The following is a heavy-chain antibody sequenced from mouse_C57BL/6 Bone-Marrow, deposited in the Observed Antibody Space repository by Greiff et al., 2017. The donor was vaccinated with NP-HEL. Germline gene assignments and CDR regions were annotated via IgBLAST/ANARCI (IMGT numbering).Heavy chain of an antibody. CDR2: IYPNSGST. V-gene: IGHV1-55*01. J-gene: IGHJ1*03. Sequence: QVQLQQPGAELVMPGASVKLSCKASGYTFTSYGISWVKQRTGQGLEWIGEIYPNSGSTNYNEKFKSKATLTVDKSSSTAYMQLSSLTSEDSAVYYCARNATTVVDWYFDVWGTGTTVTVSS. CDR3: ARNATTVVDWYFDV. D-gene: IGHD1-1*01. CDR1: GYTFTSYG.